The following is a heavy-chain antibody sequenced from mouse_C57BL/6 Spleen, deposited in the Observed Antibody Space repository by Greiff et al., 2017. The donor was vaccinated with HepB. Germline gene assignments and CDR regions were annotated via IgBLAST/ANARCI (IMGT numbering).Heavy chain of an antibody. D-gene: IGHD1-1*01. J-gene: IGHJ4*01. V-gene: IGHV1-52*01. CDR2: IDPSDSET. CDR1: GYTFTSYW. CDR3: ARITTVVDYAMDY. Sequence: QVQLQQPGAELVRPGSSVKLSCKASGYTFTSYWMHWVKQRPLQGLEWIGNIDPSDSETHYNQKFKDKATLTVDKSSSTAYMQLSSLTSEDSAVYYWARITTVVDYAMDYWGQGTSVTVSS.